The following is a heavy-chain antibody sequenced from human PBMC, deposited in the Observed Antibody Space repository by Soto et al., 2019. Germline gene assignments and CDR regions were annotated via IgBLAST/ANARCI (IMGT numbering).Heavy chain of an antibody. V-gene: IGHV3-30*18. CDR1: GFNFSSYG. D-gene: IGHD4-17*01. J-gene: IGHJ2*01. CDR2: ISYDGSNK. Sequence: QVQLVESGGGVVQPGRSLRLSCAASGFNFSSYGMHWVRQAPGKGLEWVAVISYDGSNKYYADSVKGRFTISRDNSKNTLYLQMNSLRAEDTAVYYCAKDGYGDYQSGYFDLWGRGTLVTVSS. CDR3: AKDGYGDYQSGYFDL.